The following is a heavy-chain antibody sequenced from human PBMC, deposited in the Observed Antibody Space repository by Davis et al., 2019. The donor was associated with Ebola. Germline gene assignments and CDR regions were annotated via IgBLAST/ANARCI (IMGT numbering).Heavy chain of an antibody. Sequence: GESLKISCAASGFTVSSNYMSWVRQAPGKGLEWVSVIYSGGSTYYADSVKGRFTISRDNSKNTLYLQMHSLRAEDTAVYYCARVLITGTAMIRYYYGMDVWGQGTTVTVSS. V-gene: IGHV3-66*01. D-gene: IGHD5-18*01. J-gene: IGHJ6*01. CDR2: IYSGGST. CDR3: ARVLITGTAMIRYYYGMDV. CDR1: GFTVSSNY.